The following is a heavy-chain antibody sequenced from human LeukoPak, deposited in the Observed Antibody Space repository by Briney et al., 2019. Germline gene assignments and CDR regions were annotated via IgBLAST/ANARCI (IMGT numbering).Heavy chain of an antibody. CDR1: GITFSKYW. J-gene: IGHJ3*02. V-gene: IGHV3-7*03. Sequence: GGSLRLSCVDSGITFSKYWMSWVRQAPGKGLEWVANIKQDGGEKYYVDSVKGRFTIPRDNAKNSLYLQMNSLRAEDTAVYYCARDGGGVTTPYDAFDIWGQGTMVTVSS. CDR3: ARDGGGVTTPYDAFDI. CDR2: IKQDGGEK. D-gene: IGHD4-17*01.